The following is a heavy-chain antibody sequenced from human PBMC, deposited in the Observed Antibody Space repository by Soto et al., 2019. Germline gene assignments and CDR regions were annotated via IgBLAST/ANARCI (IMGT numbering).Heavy chain of an antibody. CDR3: AAQTLMDV. CDR1: GFTFTSSA. V-gene: IGHV1-58*01. CDR2: IVVGSGNT. Sequence: SVKVSCTASGFTFTSSAGQWVRQARGQRLEWIGWIVVGSGNTNYAQKFQERVTITRDMSTSTAYMELSSLRSEDTAVYYCAAQTLMDVWGQGTTVTVSS. J-gene: IGHJ6*02.